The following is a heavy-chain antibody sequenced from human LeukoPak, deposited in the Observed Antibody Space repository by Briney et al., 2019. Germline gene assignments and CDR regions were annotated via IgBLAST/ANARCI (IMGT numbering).Heavy chain of an antibody. D-gene: IGHD2/OR15-2a*01. CDR2: IRGDGATK. CDR3: AKDQYRDYFRGADY. CDR1: GFTFSTYA. V-gene: IGHV3-23*01. Sequence: QPGGSLRLSCAASGFTFSTYAMTWVRQAPGKGLEWVSAIRGDGATKFYADSVKGRFTVSRDNSKNTLYLQMNSLRAEDTAVYYCAKDQYRDYFRGADYWGQGTLATVSS. J-gene: IGHJ4*02.